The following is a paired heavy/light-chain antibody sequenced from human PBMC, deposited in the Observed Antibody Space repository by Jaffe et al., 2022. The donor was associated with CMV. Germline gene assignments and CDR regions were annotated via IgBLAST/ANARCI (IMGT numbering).Light chain of an antibody. CDR1: QGIRNY. CDR2: AAS. CDR3: QHYNSYLAT. J-gene: IGKJ4*01. V-gene: IGKV1-16*01. Sequence: DIQMTQSPSSLSASVGDRVTITCRASQGIRNYLAWFQQKPGNAPKSLIYAASQLQTGVPSRFSGSGSGTDFTLTISSLQPEDFATYYCQHYNSYLATFGGGTKVEIK.
Heavy chain of an antibody. CDR3: ARGVQRGSLPHTNFDS. V-gene: IGHV3-33*01. CDR1: GFSFMNYG. D-gene: IGHD1-26*01. CDR2: IWFDGTNK. Sequence: QVQLVESGGGVVQPGRSLRLSCGATGFSFMNYGIHWVRQAPGKGLEWVALIWFDGTNKYYPDSVKGRFTISRDNSKNTVYLQMNSLRAEDTGIYYCARGVQRGSLPHTNFDSWGQGTLVTVST. J-gene: IGHJ4*02.